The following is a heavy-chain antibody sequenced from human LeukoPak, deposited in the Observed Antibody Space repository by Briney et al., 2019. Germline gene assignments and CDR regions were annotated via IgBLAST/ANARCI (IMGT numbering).Heavy chain of an antibody. Sequence: MSSETLSLTCTVSGGSISSYYWSWIRQPPGKGLEWIGEGNESGGTKFNPSLKSRATISADTSKNRFSLKLSSVTAADTAVYYCAKNGQSGFSFDPWGQGTLVTVSS. CDR2: GNESGGT. D-gene: IGHD2-8*01. J-gene: IGHJ5*02. V-gene: IGHV4-59*12. CDR1: GGSISSYY. CDR3: AKNGQSGFSFDP.